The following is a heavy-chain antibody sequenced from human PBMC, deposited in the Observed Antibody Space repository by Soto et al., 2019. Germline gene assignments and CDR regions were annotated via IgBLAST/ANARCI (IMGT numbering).Heavy chain of an antibody. CDR3: ARLGYDILTGYYPKVQQHAPVDY. J-gene: IGHJ4*02. CDR2: IYYSGST. V-gene: IGHV4-39*01. D-gene: IGHD3-9*01. Sequence: QLQLQESGPGLVKPSETLSLTCTVSGGSISSSSYYWGWIRQPPGKGLEWIGSIYYSGSTYYNPSRKSRVTISVDTSKNHFSLKLSSVTAADTAVYYCARLGYDILTGYYPKVQQHAPVDYWGQGTLVTVSS. CDR1: GGSISSSSYY.